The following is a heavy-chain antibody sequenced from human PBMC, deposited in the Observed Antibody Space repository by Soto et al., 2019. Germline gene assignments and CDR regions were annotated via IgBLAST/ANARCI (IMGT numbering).Heavy chain of an antibody. Sequence: QVQLVQSRAEVREPGSSVKVSCKASGGTFSTDAISWVRQAPGQGLEWMGGIIPMFGPANYAREFQGRVTITADESTSTTYLELSSLRCEDTAVYYCACCRITVTTEGWFDPWGQGTLVTVSS. CDR2: IIPMFGPA. D-gene: IGHD1-1*01. CDR3: ACCRITVTTEGWFDP. J-gene: IGHJ5*02. V-gene: IGHV1-69*01. CDR1: GGTFSTDA.